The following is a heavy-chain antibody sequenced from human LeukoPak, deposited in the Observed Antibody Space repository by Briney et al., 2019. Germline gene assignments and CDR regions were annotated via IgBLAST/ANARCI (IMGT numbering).Heavy chain of an antibody. CDR3: ARGLGGSGSYFLTFDY. J-gene: IGHJ4*02. CDR1: GYTLTTYS. V-gene: IGHV1-18*01. D-gene: IGHD1-26*01. CDR2: ISAYNGNT. Sequence: ASVKVSCKASGYTLTTYSINWVRQAPGQGLEWMGWISAYNGNTKYAQKLQGRVTMTTDTSTSTAYMELRSLRSDDTAVYYCARGLGGSGSYFLTFDYWGQGTLVTVSS.